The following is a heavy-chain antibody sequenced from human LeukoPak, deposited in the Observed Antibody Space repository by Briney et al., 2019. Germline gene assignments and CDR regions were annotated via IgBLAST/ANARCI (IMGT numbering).Heavy chain of an antibody. J-gene: IGHJ4*02. CDR3: ARGYPSKYGDYFDY. CDR1: GFTFSSYG. V-gene: IGHV3-33*01. D-gene: IGHD4-17*01. CDR2: IWYDGSNK. Sequence: GGSLRLSCAASGFTFSSYGMHWVRQAPGKGLEWVAVIWYDGSNKYYADSVKGRFTISRDNSKNTLYLQMNSLRAEDTAVYSCARGYPSKYGDYFDYWGQGTLVTVSS.